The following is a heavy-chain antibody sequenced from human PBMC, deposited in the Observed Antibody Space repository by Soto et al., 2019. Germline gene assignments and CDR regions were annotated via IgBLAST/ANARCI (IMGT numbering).Heavy chain of an antibody. V-gene: IGHV4-61*03. CDR1: GGSVSNASFY. Sequence: QVQLQESGPGLVKPSETLSLTCSVSGGSVSNASFYWTWIRQAPGTGLEYIGYIFYTGVTNYNPSLGSRVTISLDTSKKHFSLKLTSMTAADTAVYYCVRLLDSGWYADLWGRGTRVTVSS. J-gene: IGHJ2*01. D-gene: IGHD1-26*01. CDR2: IFYTGVT. CDR3: VRLLDSGWYADL.